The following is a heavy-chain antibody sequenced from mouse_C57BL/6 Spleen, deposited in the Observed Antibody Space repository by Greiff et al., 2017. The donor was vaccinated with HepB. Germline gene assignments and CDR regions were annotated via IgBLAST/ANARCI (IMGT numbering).Heavy chain of an antibody. Sequence: EVKLVESGGGLVQPGGSLKLSCAASGFTFSDYYMYWVRQTPEKRLEWVAYISNGGGSTYYPDTVKGRFTISRDNAKNTLYLQMSRLKSEDTAMYYCARQDSSGPWFADWGQGTLVTVSA. CDR2: ISNGGGST. V-gene: IGHV5-12*01. D-gene: IGHD3-2*02. CDR3: ARQDSSGPWFAD. CDR1: GFTFSDYY. J-gene: IGHJ3*01.